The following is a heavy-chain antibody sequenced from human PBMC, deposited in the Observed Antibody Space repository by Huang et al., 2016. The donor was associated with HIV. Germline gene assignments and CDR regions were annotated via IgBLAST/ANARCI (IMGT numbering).Heavy chain of an antibody. CDR3: ARGGAPYYDFWSGGHHYGMDV. CDR2: IKYDGSGE. V-gene: IGHV3-7*04. Sequence: EVQLVESGGGLVQPGGSLRLSCAASGFTFGSYWMSWVRQAPGKGLGWVANIKYDGSGEYYVESVKGRLTIARGNVKNALYLQMYSLRVEDTAIYYCARGGAPYYDFWSGGHHYGMDVWGQGTTVTVSS. D-gene: IGHD3-3*01. J-gene: IGHJ6*02. CDR1: GFTFGSYW.